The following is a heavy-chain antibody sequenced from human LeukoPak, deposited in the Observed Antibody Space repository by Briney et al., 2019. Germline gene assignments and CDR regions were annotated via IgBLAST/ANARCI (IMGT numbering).Heavy chain of an antibody. CDR2: ISGSGGST. Sequence: GGSLRLSCAASGSTFSSYAMSWVRQAPGKGLEWVSAISGSGGSTYYADSVKGRFTISRDNSKNTLYLQMNSLRAEDTAVYYCAKDQVAARPPLDTFDYWGQGTLVTVSS. V-gene: IGHV3-23*01. CDR3: AKDQVAARPPLDTFDY. D-gene: IGHD6-6*01. J-gene: IGHJ4*02. CDR1: GSTFSSYA.